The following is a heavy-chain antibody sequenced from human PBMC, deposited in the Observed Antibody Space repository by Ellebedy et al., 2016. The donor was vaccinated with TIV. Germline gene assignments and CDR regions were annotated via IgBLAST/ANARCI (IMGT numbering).Heavy chain of an antibody. V-gene: IGHV1-2*02. J-gene: IGHJ1*01. CDR3: ARTGDDPGYFQH. CDR2: ISPNSGDT. Sequence: AASVKVSCKPFEYALTGYYIHWVRQAPGQGLEWMGWISPNSGDTNYAQKFQGRVTMTRDTSISTAHMEVSGLRSDDTAVYYCARTGDDPGYFQHWGQGTLVTVSS. CDR1: EYALTGYY. D-gene: IGHD7-27*01.